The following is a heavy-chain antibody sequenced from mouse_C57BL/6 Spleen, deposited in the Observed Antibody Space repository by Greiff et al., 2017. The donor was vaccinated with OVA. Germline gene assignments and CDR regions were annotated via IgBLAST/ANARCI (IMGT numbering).Heavy chain of an antibody. V-gene: IGHV1-69*01. Sequence: QVQLQQPGAELVMPGASVKLSCKASGYTFTSYWMHWVKQRPGQGLEWIGELDPSDSYTNYNQKFKGKSTLTVAKPSSTAYMQLSSLTSDDSAVYYCARSGNGCFDYWGQGTTLTVSS. CDR1: GYTFTSYW. CDR3: ARSGNGCFDY. CDR2: LDPSDSYT. J-gene: IGHJ2*01. D-gene: IGHD1-2*01.